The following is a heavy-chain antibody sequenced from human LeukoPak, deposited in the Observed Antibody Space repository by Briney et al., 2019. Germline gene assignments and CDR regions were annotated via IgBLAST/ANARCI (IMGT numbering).Heavy chain of an antibody. CDR1: GVTFSSYA. V-gene: IGHV3-23*01. CDR2: ISGSGGTI. CDR3: AKDLSIGLIVVATPFFDI. J-gene: IGHJ3*02. Sequence: LPGGSLRLSCAASGVTFSSYAMSWVRQAPGKGLEWVSVISGSGGTIYYADSVKGRFTISRDNSKNTLYLQLDSLRAEDTAVYYCAKDLSIGLIVVATPFFDIWGQGTMVTVSS. D-gene: IGHD3-22*01.